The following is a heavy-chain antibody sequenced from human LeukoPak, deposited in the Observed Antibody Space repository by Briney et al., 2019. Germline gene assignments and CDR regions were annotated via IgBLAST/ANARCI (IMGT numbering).Heavy chain of an antibody. CDR1: SGSISTSDYY. D-gene: IGHD6-13*01. CDR3: ARGYSSSWYFDY. CDR2: IFYSGST. Sequence: AETLSLACTVSSGSISTSDYYWGWVRQPPGKALEWIGNIFYSGSTYYSPSLKSRVTISVDTSKNQFSLKLSSVTAADTAVYYCARGYSSSWYFDYWGQGTLVTVSS. V-gene: IGHV4-39*07. J-gene: IGHJ4*02.